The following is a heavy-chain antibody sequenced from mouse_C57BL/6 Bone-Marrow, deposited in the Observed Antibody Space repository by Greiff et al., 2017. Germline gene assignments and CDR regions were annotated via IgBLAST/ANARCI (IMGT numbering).Heavy chain of an antibody. Sequence: VQLKQPGAELVKPGASVKLSCKASGYTFTSYWMHWVKQRPGQGLEWIGMIHPNSGSTNYNEKFKSKATLTVDKSSSTAYMQLSSLTSEGSAVYYCARWAYGSSYFDYWGQGTTLTVSS. CDR1: GYTFTSYW. CDR3: ARWAYGSSYFDY. D-gene: IGHD1-1*01. J-gene: IGHJ2*01. CDR2: IHPNSGST. V-gene: IGHV1-64*01.